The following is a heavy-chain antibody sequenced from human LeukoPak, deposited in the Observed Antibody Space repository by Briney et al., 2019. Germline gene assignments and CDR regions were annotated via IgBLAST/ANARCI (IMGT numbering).Heavy chain of an antibody. CDR2: ISGSGNVT. CDR3: AKDRAGAN. CDR1: GFTFAKYA. J-gene: IGHJ4*02. V-gene: IGHV3-23*01. Sequence: PGGSLKLSCVGSGFTFAKYAITWVREAPGKGLEWVSVISGSGNVTYCAESVKGRFTISRDNTKRTLYLQMDSLRADDTAIYYCAKDRAGANWGQGTLVLVSS.